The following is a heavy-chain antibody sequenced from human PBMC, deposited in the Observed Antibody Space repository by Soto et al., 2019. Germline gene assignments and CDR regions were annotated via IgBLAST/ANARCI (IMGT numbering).Heavy chain of an antibody. CDR1: GGSTSSGDYY. CDR2: IYYSGIT. Sequence: QVQLQESGPGLVKPSETLSLTCTVSGGSTSSGDYYWSWIRQPPGKGLEWIGYIYYSGITYYNPSLKNRLTISQDTSKNQFSLKLRSVTAADTAVYYCARQYGGYEYYFDYWGQGTLDTVSS. J-gene: IGHJ4*02. V-gene: IGHV4-30-4*01. D-gene: IGHD5-12*01. CDR3: ARQYGGYEYYFDY.